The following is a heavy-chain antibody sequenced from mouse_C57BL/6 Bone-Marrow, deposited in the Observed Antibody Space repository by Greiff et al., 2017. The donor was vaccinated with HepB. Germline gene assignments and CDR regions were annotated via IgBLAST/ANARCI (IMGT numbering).Heavy chain of an antibody. CDR2: FYPGSGSI. D-gene: IGHD2-2*01. CDR1: GYTFTEYT. J-gene: IGHJ3*01. V-gene: IGHV1-62-2*01. Sequence: VQLQQSGAELVNPGASVKLSCKASGYTFTEYTIHWVKQRSGQGLEWIGWFYPGSGSIKYNEKFKDKATLTTDKSSSTVYMELSRLTSEDSSVYLCAGHGMVTRWFAYWGKGTLVTVSA. CDR3: AGHGMVTRWFAY.